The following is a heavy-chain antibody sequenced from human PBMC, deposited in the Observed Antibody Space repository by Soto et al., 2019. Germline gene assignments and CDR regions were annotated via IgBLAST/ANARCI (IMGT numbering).Heavy chain of an antibody. D-gene: IGHD5-12*01. J-gene: IGHJ4*02. CDR1: GGSISSSSSY. CDR2: MSYSGST. CDR3: ARNRVPSVYDPIPGCFDS. Sequence: QLQLQESGPGLVKPSETLSLTCTVSGGSISSSSSYLGWIRQPPGKGLEWIGSMSYSGSTHHNPSIKIRATLSVHTTQNQFSLKLTSVPAADTAVYSCARNRVPSVYDPIPGCFDSWGQGILVTASS. V-gene: IGHV4-39*01.